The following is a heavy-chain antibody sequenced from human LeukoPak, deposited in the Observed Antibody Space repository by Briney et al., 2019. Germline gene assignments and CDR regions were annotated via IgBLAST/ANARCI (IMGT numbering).Heavy chain of an antibody. CDR3: ATYYGSGSYFDY. Sequence: GGSLRLSCAASGFTFSSYSMIWVRQAPGKGLEWVSYISSSSSTIYYADSVKGRFTISRDNSKNTLYLQMNSLRAEDTAVYYCATYYGSGSYFDYWGQGTLVTVSS. CDR1: GFTFSSYS. D-gene: IGHD3-10*01. CDR2: ISSSSSTI. V-gene: IGHV3-48*01. J-gene: IGHJ4*02.